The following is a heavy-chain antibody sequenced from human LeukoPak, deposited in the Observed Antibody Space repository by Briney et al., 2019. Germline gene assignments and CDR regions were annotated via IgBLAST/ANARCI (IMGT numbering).Heavy chain of an antibody. CDR3: ARLSCSSTSCYAPMTAYYYMDG. D-gene: IGHD2-2*01. J-gene: IGHJ6*03. Sequence: PSETLSLTCTVSGGSISSSSYYWGWIRQPPGKGLEWIGSIYYSGSTYYNPSLKSRVTISVDTSKNQFSLKLSSVTAADTAVYCCARLSCSSTSCYAPMTAYYYMDGWGKGTTVTVSS. V-gene: IGHV4-39*01. CDR2: IYYSGST. CDR1: GGSISSSSYY.